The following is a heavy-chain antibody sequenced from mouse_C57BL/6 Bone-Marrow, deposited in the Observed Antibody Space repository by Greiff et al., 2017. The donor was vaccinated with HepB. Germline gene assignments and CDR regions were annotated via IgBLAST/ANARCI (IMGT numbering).Heavy chain of an antibody. V-gene: IGHV1-5*01. CDR3: TESYYYGSTYAMDY. CDR1: GYTFTSYW. CDR2: IYPGNSDT. D-gene: IGHD1-1*01. J-gene: IGHJ4*01. Sequence: EVQLQQSGTVLARPGASVKMSCKTSGYTFTSYWMHWVKQRPGQGLEWIGAIYPGNSDTSYNQKFKGKAKLTAVTSASTAYMELSSLTNEDSAVYYCTESYYYGSTYAMDYWGQGTLVTVSS.